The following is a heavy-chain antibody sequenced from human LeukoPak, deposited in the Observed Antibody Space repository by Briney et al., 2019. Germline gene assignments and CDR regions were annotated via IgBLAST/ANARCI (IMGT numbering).Heavy chain of an antibody. CDR2: MNPYTGKT. J-gene: IGHJ4*02. CDR1: GYTFTDFD. Sequence: ASVKVSCKTSGYTFTDFDINWVRQATGQGLEWLGWMNPYTGKTGYAQKFQGRVTFTGDTSIRTAYMEVSSLTSEDTAVYYCARAPTPFYYDSSAYYSDFWGQGTLVTVSS. D-gene: IGHD6-25*01. CDR3: ARAPTPFYYDSSAYYSDF. V-gene: IGHV1-8*03.